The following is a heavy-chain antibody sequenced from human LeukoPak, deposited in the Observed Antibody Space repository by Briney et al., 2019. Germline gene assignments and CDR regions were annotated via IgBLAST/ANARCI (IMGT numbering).Heavy chain of an antibody. CDR3: TTGQVRQQLVYYYYYYMDV. V-gene: IGHV3-15*01. D-gene: IGHD6-13*01. Sequence: MAGGSLRLPCAASGFTFSNAWMSWVRQAPGKGLEWVGRIKSKTDGGTTDYAAPVKGRFTISRDDSKNTLYLQMNSLKTEDTAVYYCTTGQVRQQLVYYYYYYMDVWGKGTTVTISS. CDR1: GFTFSNAW. CDR2: IKSKTDGGTT. J-gene: IGHJ6*03.